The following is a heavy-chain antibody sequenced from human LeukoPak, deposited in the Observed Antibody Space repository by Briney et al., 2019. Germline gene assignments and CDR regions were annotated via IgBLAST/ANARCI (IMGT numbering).Heavy chain of an antibody. V-gene: IGHV4-39*07. J-gene: IGHJ4*02. CDR3: ARRTQFGELAFDY. CDR2: IYYSGST. D-gene: IGHD3-10*01. Sequence: SETLSLTCTVSGGSISSSSYYWGWIRQPPGKGLEWIGSIYYSGSTYYNPSLKSRVTISVDTSKNQFSLKLSSVTAADTAVYYCARRTQFGELAFDYWGQGTLVTVSS. CDR1: GGSISSSSYY.